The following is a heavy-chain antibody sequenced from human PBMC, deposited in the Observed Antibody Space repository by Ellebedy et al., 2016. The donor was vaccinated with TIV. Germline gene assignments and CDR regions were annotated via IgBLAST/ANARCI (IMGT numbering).Heavy chain of an antibody. CDR3: ARDFHDYGIYPFDV. D-gene: IGHD4-17*01. Sequence: SETLSLTCSVSGDSISDGGYYWGWIRQPPGKALEWIGHIYYSGSTYYNPSLESRVDLSVDTSKNQFSLRMTSVTSADTAIYYCARDFHDYGIYPFDVWGQGIMVTVSS. V-gene: IGHV4-31*03. CDR1: GDSISDGGYY. J-gene: IGHJ3*01. CDR2: IYYSGST.